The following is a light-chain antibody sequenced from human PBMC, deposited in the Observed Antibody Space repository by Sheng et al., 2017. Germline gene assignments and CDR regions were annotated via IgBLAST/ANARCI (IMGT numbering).Light chain of an antibody. CDR1: QSVSSS. J-gene: IGKJ5*01. CDR3: QQYGSSPPIT. V-gene: IGKV3-20*01. Sequence: EIVLTQSPATLSLSPGETATLSCRASQSVSSSLAWYQQKPGQAPRLLIYDASSRATGIPDRFSGSGSGTDFTLTISRLEPEDFAVYYCQQYGSSPPITFGQGTRLEIK. CDR2: DAS.